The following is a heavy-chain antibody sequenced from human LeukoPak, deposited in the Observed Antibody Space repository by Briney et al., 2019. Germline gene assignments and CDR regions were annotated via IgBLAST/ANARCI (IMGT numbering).Heavy chain of an antibody. V-gene: IGHV4-59*01. CDR2: IYYSGST. D-gene: IGHD1-26*01. Sequence: NSSETLSLTCTVSGGSISSYYWSWIRQPPGKGLEWIGYIYYSGSTNYNPSLKSRVTISVDTSKNQFSLKLSSVTAADTAVYYCARKSWELHNWFDPWGQGTLVTVSS. CDR1: GGSISSYY. CDR3: ARKSWELHNWFDP. J-gene: IGHJ5*02.